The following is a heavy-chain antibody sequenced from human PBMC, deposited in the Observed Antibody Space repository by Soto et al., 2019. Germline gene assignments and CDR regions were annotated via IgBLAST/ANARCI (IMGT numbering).Heavy chain of an antibody. Sequence: XASLSLTCIVRGVCFTSYTWSWVRQPANKGLEWIGRVFSSVSATYSPSLKSRVRISMDTPENRISLKLDSVTAADAGVYYCTRDGMTTGDNWGPGTLVTSPQ. D-gene: IGHD1-1*01. CDR1: GVCFTSYT. V-gene: IGHV4-4*07. CDR3: TRDGMTTGDN. J-gene: IGHJ4*02. CDR2: VFSSVSA.